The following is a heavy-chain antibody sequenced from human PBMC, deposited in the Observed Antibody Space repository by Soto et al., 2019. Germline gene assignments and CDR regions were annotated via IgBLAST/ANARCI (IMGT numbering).Heavy chain of an antibody. CDR3: AKEGGPSGSYYISSSYYFDY. D-gene: IGHD1-26*01. CDR1: GFTFSSYG. CDR2: ISYDGSNT. V-gene: IGHV3-30*18. Sequence: QVQLVESGGGVVQPGRSLRLSCVASGFTFSSYGMHWVRQAPDKGLEWVAIISYDGSNTYYADSVKGRFTISRDNSKNTLYLQMNSLRAEDTSVYYCAKEGGPSGSYYISSSYYFDYWGQGTLVTVSS. J-gene: IGHJ4*02.